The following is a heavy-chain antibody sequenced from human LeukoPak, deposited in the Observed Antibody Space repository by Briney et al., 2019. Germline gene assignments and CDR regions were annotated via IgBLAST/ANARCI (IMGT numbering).Heavy chain of an antibody. CDR2: IYYSGST. V-gene: IGHV4-39*01. CDR3: ARSYSGYYDY. Sequence: PSETLSLTCTVSGGSISSSSYYWGWLRQPPGKGLEWIGSIYYSGSTYYNPSLKSRVTISVDTSKNQFSLKLSSVTAADTAVYYCARSYSGYYDYWGQGTLVTVSS. CDR1: GGSISSSSYY. J-gene: IGHJ4*02. D-gene: IGHD3-22*01.